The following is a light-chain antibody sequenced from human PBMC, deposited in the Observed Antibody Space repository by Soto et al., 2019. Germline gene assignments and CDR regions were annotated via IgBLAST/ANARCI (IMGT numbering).Light chain of an antibody. V-gene: IGKV3-11*01. CDR2: DAS. CDR3: QQRSNWPPVIT. Sequence: EIVLTQSPATLSLSPGERATLSCRASQSFSSYLAWYQQKPGQAPRLLIYDASKRATGIPARFSGRGSGTDFTLTNSSLEPEDFAVYYCQQRSNWPPVITFGQGTRLEIK. CDR1: QSFSSY. J-gene: IGKJ5*01.